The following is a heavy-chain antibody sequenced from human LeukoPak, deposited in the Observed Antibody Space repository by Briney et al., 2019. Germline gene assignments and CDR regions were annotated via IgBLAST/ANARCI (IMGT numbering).Heavy chain of an antibody. CDR1: GFSVSTDY. CDR3: ARDLPPYCSGGSCPIWY. J-gene: IGHJ4*02. CDR2: IYSGGST. Sequence: GGSLRLSCAATGFSVSTDYMNWVRQAPGKGLEWVSVIYSGGSTYYADSVKGRFTISRDNSKNTLYLQMNSLRAEDTAVYYCARDLPPYCSGGSCPIWYWGQGTLVTVSS. V-gene: IGHV3-66*01. D-gene: IGHD2-15*01.